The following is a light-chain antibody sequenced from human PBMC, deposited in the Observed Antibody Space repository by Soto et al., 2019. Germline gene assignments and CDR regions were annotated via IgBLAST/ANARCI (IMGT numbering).Light chain of an antibody. CDR2: GSF. J-gene: IGKJ4*01. CDR1: QSVYSN. V-gene: IGKV3-15*01. CDR3: QQFNQWPLT. Sequence: EIVMTQSPATLSVSPGERVTLSCRASQSVYSNLAWYQQKPGQAPRLLIHGSFIRATGIPARFSGSGSGTEFTLTISSLQSEDFAVYYCQQFNQWPLTFGGGTKVEI.